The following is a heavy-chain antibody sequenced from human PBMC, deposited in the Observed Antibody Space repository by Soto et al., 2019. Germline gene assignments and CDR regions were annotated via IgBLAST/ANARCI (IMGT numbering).Heavy chain of an antibody. V-gene: IGHV4-4*07. CDR1: GGSIGGYY. Sequence: SETLSLTCTVSGGSIGGYYWSWIRQPAGKGLEWIGRMYNSERTNYNPSLKSRVTMSMDTSRNQFSLRLTSVTAADTAVYFCAREPLAHSYFDLWGQGTLVTVSS. CDR2: MYNSERT. J-gene: IGHJ4*02. CDR3: AREPLAHSYFDL.